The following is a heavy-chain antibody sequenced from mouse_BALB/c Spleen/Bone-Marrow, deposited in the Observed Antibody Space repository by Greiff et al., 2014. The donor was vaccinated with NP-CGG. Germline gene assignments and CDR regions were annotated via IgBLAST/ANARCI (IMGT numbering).Heavy chain of an antibody. J-gene: IGHJ4*01. Sequence: EVKLVESGGDLVKPGGSLKLSCAASGFTFSDFYMFWFRQTPEKRLEWVATISDGGTYTYYPDSVKGRFTISRDNAKNNLYLQMSSLKSEDTAMYYCARLGERYGAMDYWGQGTSVTVSS. CDR1: GFTFSDFY. CDR3: ARLGERYGAMDY. V-gene: IGHV5-4*02. D-gene: IGHD1-1*02. CDR2: ISDGGTYT.